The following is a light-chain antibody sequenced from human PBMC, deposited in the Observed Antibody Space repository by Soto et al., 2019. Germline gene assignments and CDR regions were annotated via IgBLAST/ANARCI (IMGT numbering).Light chain of an antibody. CDR2: EVT. CDR1: SSDY. CDR3: SSYISTSTLGV. V-gene: IGLV2-14*01. Sequence: QSALTQPASVSGSPGQSITISCTGTSSDYVSWYQQHPGKAPKLIIFEVTNRPSGVSNRFSGSKSDNTASLTISGLQTEDEADYYCSSYISTSTLGVFGGGTKLTVL. J-gene: IGLJ3*02.